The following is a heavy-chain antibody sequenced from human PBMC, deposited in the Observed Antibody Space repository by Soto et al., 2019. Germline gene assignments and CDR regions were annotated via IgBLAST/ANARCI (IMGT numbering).Heavy chain of an antibody. Sequence: ASVKASCKAPGYTFTSYSMHWVRQAPGQRLEWMGWINAGNGNTKYSQKFQGRVTITRDTSASTAYMELSSLRSEDTAVYYCARSSGYYPIDYWGQGTLVTVSS. CDR3: ARSSGYYPIDY. CDR2: INAGNGNT. J-gene: IGHJ4*02. CDR1: GYTFTSYS. V-gene: IGHV1-3*01. D-gene: IGHD3-22*01.